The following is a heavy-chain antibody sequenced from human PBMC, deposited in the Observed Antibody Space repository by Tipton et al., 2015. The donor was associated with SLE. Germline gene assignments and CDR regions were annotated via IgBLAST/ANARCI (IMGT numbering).Heavy chain of an antibody. V-gene: IGHV4-38-2*02. J-gene: IGHJ4*02. CDR2: IYHSGGT. D-gene: IGHD1-1*01. Sequence: TLSLTCTVSGHSISTTYYWGWIRQPPGKGLEWIGNIYHSGGTFYNPSLESRVTLSVDTSKNQFSLKPSSVTAADTAVYYCARGVLRPFDYWGQGTLVTVSS. CDR1: GHSISTTYY. CDR3: ARGVLRPFDY.